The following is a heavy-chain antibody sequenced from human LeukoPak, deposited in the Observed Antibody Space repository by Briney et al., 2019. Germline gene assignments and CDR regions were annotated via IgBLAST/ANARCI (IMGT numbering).Heavy chain of an antibody. J-gene: IGHJ4*02. Sequence: SQTLSLTCTVSGGSISSGDYYWSWIRQPPGKGLEWIGYIYYSGSTYYNPSLKSRVTISLDTSKKQFSLKLSSVTAADTAVYYCARGQGTVTTHWGQGTLVTVSS. V-gene: IGHV4-30-4*01. CDR1: GGSISSGDYY. D-gene: IGHD4-17*01. CDR3: ARGQGTVTTH. CDR2: IYYSGST.